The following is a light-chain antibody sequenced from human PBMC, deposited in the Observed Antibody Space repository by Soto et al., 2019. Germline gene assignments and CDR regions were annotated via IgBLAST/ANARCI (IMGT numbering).Light chain of an antibody. CDR3: QQYSKWPLT. Sequence: EIVMTQSPATLSVSPGERXTVSCRASESVNNNLAWYQHKPGQAPRLLIYFASTRATGIPARFSGSGSATEFSLTISSLQPEDFAVYYCQQYSKWPLTFGGGTKVET. J-gene: IGKJ4*01. V-gene: IGKV3-15*01. CDR1: ESVNNN. CDR2: FAS.